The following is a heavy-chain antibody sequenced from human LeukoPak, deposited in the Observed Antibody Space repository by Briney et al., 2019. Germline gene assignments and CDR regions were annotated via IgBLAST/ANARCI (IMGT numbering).Heavy chain of an antibody. Sequence: PGGSLRLSCAASGFTFSSYEMNWVRQAPGKGLEWVSYISSSGSTIYYADSVKGRFTISRDNAKNSLYLQMNSLRAEDTALYYCARAMVVTAIAPPDYWGQGTLVTVSS. CDR3: ARAMVVTAIAPPDY. J-gene: IGHJ4*02. CDR1: GFTFSSYE. V-gene: IGHV3-48*03. D-gene: IGHD2-21*02. CDR2: ISSSGSTI.